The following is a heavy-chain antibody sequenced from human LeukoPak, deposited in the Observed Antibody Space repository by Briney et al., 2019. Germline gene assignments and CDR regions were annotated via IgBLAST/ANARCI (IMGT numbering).Heavy chain of an antibody. J-gene: IGHJ4*02. D-gene: IGHD2-2*01. CDR2: ISAYNGNT. CDR1: GYTFTSYG. Sequence: GASVKVSCKASGYTFTSYGISWVRQAPGQGLEWMGWISAYNGNTNYAQKLQGRVTMTTDTSTSTAYMELRSLRSDDTAVYYCARDAEDIVVVPAAIEDYWGQGTLVTVSS. CDR3: ARDAEDIVVVPAAIEDY. V-gene: IGHV1-18*01.